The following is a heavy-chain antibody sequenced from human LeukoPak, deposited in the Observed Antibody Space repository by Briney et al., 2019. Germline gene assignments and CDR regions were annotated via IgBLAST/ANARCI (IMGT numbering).Heavy chain of an antibody. J-gene: IGHJ4*02. V-gene: IGHV3-11*01. CDR2: ISSSGSTI. D-gene: IGHD6-19*01. CDR3: AKDLGYSTGWYAFDY. CDR1: GFTFSDYY. Sequence: PGGSLRLSCAASGFTFSDYYMSWIRQAPGKGLEWVSYISSSGSTIYYADSVKGRFTISRDNAKNSLYLQMNSLRAEDTAVYYCAKDLGYSTGWYAFDYWGQGTLVTVSS.